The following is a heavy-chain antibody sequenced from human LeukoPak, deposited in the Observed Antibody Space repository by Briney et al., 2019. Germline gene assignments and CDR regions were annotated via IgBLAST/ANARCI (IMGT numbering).Heavy chain of an antibody. CDR3: ARDLVHYYDSSGYSDC. V-gene: IGHV3-11*01. Sequence: PGGSLRLSCAASGFTFSDYYMSWIRQAPGKGLEWVSYISSSGSTIYYADSVKGRFTISRDNAKNSLYLQMNSLRAEDTAVYYCARDLVHYYDSSGYSDCWGQGTLVTVSS. CDR1: GFTFSDYY. J-gene: IGHJ4*02. CDR2: ISSSGSTI. D-gene: IGHD3-22*01.